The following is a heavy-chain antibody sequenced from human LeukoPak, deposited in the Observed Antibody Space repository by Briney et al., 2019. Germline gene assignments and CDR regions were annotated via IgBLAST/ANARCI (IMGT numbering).Heavy chain of an antibody. J-gene: IGHJ3*02. CDR1: GGSFSDYY. Sequence: PSETLSLTCAVYGGSFSDYYWSWIRQPPGKGLEWIGEINHSGSTNYNPSLKSRVTISVDTSKNHFSLKLRFMTAADTAVYYCARRVRGVNDAFDIWGQGTMVTVSS. D-gene: IGHD3-10*01. CDR3: ARRVRGVNDAFDI. V-gene: IGHV4-34*01. CDR2: INHSGST.